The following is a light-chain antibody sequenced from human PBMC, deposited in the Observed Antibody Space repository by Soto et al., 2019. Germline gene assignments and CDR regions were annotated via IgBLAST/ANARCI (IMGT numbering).Light chain of an antibody. J-gene: IGKJ1*01. CDR3: QQYNSYSEA. CDR1: QTISSW. Sequence: DILMTQSPSTLSASVGDRVTITCRASQTISSWVAWYQQKPGRAPKLLIYKASSLETGVPSRFSGSGSGTEFSLTISGLQPDDFASYYCQQYNSYSEAFGQGTKVELK. V-gene: IGKV1-5*03. CDR2: KAS.